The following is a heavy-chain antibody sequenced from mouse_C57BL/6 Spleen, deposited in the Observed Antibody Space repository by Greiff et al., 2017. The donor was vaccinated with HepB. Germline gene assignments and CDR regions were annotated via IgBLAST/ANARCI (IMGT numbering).Heavy chain of an antibody. CDR3: ARSLITTVVATRYFDV. Sequence: QVHVKQPGAELVKPGASVKLSCKASGYTFTSYWMQWVKQRPGQGLEWIGEIDPSDSYTNYNQKFKGKATLTVDTSSSTAYMQLSSLTSEDSAVYYCARSLITTVVATRYFDVWGTGTTVTVSS. V-gene: IGHV1-50*01. CDR2: IDPSDSYT. D-gene: IGHD1-1*01. J-gene: IGHJ1*03. CDR1: GYTFTSYW.